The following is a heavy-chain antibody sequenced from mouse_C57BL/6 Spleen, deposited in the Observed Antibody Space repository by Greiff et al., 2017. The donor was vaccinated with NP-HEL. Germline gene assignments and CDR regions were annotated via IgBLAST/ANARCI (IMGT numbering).Heavy chain of an antibody. Sequence: VKLQESGAELARPGASVKLSCKASGYTFTSYGISWVKQRPGQGLEWIGEIYPRSGNTYYNEKFKGKATLTADKSSSTAYMELRSLTSEDSAVYFCARDLTTVVATDAMDYWGQGTSVTVSS. CDR2: IYPRSGNT. CDR3: ARDLTTVVATDAMDY. D-gene: IGHD1-1*01. J-gene: IGHJ4*01. V-gene: IGHV1-81*01. CDR1: GYTFTSYG.